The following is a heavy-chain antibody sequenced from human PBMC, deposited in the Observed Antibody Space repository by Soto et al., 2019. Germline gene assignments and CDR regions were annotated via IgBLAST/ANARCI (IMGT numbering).Heavy chain of an antibody. Sequence: RRLSCAASGFTFINAWMSWVRQAPGKGLEWVGRIKSKTDGGTTDYAAPVKGRFTISRDDSKNTLYLQMNSLKTEDTAVYYCTTGRDSSGYYYAVAFDIWGQGTMVTVSS. CDR1: GFTFINAW. V-gene: IGHV3-15*01. CDR2: IKSKTDGGTT. J-gene: IGHJ3*02. CDR3: TTGRDSSGYYYAVAFDI. D-gene: IGHD3-22*01.